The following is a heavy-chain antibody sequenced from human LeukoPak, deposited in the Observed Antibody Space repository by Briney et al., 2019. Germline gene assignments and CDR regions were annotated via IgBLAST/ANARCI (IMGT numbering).Heavy chain of an antibody. CDR1: GGSISSGSYY. CDR3: ARGAREIHYCSCGSCYPYSFNYCLQ. Sequence: SETLSLTCTVSGGSISSGSYYWRWIRQPAGKGLERIGRIYTSGSTNYNPSLKSRVTISVDTSKNQFSLKLSSVTAADTAVYYIARGAREIHYCSCGSCYPYSFNYCLQWAQRTLVTVSS. J-gene: IGHJ4*02. V-gene: IGHV4-61*02. CDR2: IYTSGST. D-gene: IGHD2-15*01.